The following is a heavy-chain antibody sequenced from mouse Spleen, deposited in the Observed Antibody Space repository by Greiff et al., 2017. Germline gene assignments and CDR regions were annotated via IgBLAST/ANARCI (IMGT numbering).Heavy chain of an antibody. CDR2: ISSGSSTI. J-gene: IGHJ2*01. CDR3: ARSFSWDYFDY. Sequence: EVHLVESGGGLVKPGGSLKLSCAASGFTFSDYGMHWVRQAPEKGLEWVAYISSGSSTIYYADTVKGRFTISRDNAKNTLFLQMTSLRSEDTAMYYCARSFSWDYFDYWGQGTTLTVSS. D-gene: IGHD3-1*01. V-gene: IGHV5-17*01. CDR1: GFTFSDYG.